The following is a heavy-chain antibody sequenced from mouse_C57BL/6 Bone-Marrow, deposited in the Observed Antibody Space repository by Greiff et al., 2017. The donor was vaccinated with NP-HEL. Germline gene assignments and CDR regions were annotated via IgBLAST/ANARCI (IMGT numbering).Heavy chain of an antibody. V-gene: IGHV3-6*01. J-gene: IGHJ1*03. D-gene: IGHD3-1*01. Sequence: EVKLQESGPGLVKPSQSLSLTCSVTGYSITSGYYWNWIRQFPGNKLEWMGYISYDGSNNYNPSLKNRISITRDTSKNQFFLKLNSVTTEDTATYYCARDRGGSYWYFDVWGTGTTVTVSS. CDR3: ARDRGGSYWYFDV. CDR2: ISYDGSN. CDR1: GYSITSGYY.